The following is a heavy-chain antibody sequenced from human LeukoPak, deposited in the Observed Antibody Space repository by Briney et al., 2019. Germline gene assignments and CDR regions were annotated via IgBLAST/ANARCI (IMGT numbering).Heavy chain of an antibody. CDR1: GFTFSSFA. J-gene: IGHJ4*02. CDR3: AKDYYDSSGYWYYFDY. CDR2: TSGSGGST. D-gene: IGHD3-22*01. V-gene: IGHV3-23*01. Sequence: GGSLTLSCPVAGFTFSSFAMSWVRQAPGKGLEWVSATSGSGGSTYYADSVKGRFTISRDNYKNTRSLQMNSLRAEDTAVYYCAKDYYDSSGYWYYFDYWGQGTLVTVSS.